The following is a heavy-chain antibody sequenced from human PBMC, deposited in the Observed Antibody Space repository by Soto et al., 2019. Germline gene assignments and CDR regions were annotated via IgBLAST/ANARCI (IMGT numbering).Heavy chain of an antibody. Sequence: GGSLRLSCAASGFTFSSYWMHWVRQAPGKGLVWVSRINSDGSSTSYADSVKGRFTISRDNAKNTLYLQMNSLRAEDTAGYYCAREIVVVPAAPGGDAFDIWGQGTMVTVSS. D-gene: IGHD2-2*01. V-gene: IGHV3-74*01. CDR3: AREIVVVPAAPGGDAFDI. CDR1: GFTFSSYW. J-gene: IGHJ3*02. CDR2: INSDGSST.